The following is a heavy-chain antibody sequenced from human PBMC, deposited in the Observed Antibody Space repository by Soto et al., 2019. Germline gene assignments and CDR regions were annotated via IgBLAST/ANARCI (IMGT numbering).Heavy chain of an antibody. CDR2: ISYDGSNK. V-gene: IGHV3-30*18. Sequence: GGSLRLSCAASGFTFSSYGMHWVRQAPGKGLEWVAVISYDGSNKYFADSVKGRFTISRDNSKNTLYLQMSGLRAEDTAVYYCAKDNRQQLSKGGGLSDYWGQGTLVTVSS. J-gene: IGHJ4*02. CDR3: AKDNRQQLSKGGGLSDY. D-gene: IGHD6-13*01. CDR1: GFTFSSYG.